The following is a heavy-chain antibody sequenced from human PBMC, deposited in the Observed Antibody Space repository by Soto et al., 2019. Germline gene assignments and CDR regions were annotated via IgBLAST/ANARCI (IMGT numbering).Heavy chain of an antibody. D-gene: IGHD6-19*01. CDR2: IYYSGST. Sequence: PSETLSLTCTVSGGSISSSSYYWGWIRQPPGKGLGWIGSIYYSGSTHYNPSLKSRVTISVDTSKNQFSLKLSSVTAADTAVYYCARVAVAGTRFDYWGQGTLVTVS. CDR3: ARVAVAGTRFDY. V-gene: IGHV4-39*01. CDR1: GGSISSSSYY. J-gene: IGHJ4*02.